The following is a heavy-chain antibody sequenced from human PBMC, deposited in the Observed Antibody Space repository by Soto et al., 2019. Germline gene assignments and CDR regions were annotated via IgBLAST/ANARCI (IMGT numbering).Heavy chain of an antibody. CDR1: GFTPSSYA. J-gene: IGHJ4*02. Sequence: PGGSLRLSCAASGFTPSSYAMHWVRQAPGKGLEWVAVISTDGADKHYTDSVKGRITISRDNSKNTLYLQLNSLGAEDTAVYYCAKDRAKWASYYFDYWGQGTLVTVSS. D-gene: IGHD2-8*01. V-gene: IGHV3-30-3*01. CDR3: AKDRAKWASYYFDY. CDR2: ISTDGADK.